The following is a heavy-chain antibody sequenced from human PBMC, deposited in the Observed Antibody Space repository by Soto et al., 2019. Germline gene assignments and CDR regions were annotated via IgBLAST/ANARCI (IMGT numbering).Heavy chain of an antibody. CDR2: ISWDIGSI. V-gene: IGHV3-9*01. D-gene: IGHD2-21*02. CDR3: AKDIRRGDGDTAHYYYYGMEA. Sequence: GGSLRLSCAASGFTFDDYAMHWVRQAPGKGLEWVSGISWDIGSIGYADSVKGRFTISRDNAKNSLYLQMNSLRAEDTALYYCAKDIRRGDGDTAHYYYYGMEAWGQGTRVSVAS. CDR1: GFTFDDYA. J-gene: IGHJ6*02.